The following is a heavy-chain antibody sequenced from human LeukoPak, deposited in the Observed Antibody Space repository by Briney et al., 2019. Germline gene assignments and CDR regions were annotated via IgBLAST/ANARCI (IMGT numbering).Heavy chain of an antibody. CDR1: GYTFTGYY. V-gene: IGHV1-2*02. Sequence: ASVKVSCKASGYTFTGYYMRWVRQAPGQGLEWMGWINPNSGGTNYAQKFQGRVTMTRDTSISTAYMELSRLRSDDTAVYYCARRAEYYYYYYMDVWGKGTTVTVSS. D-gene: IGHD1-14*01. CDR2: INPNSGGT. CDR3: ARRAEYYYYYYMDV. J-gene: IGHJ6*03.